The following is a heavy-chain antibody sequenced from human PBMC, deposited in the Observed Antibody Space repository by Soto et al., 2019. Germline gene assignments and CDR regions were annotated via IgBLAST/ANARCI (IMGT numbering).Heavy chain of an antibody. V-gene: IGHV1-18*04. J-gene: IGHJ3*02. CDR1: GYTFTSYG. CDR3: ARGFTYYYDSSGYSRDAFDI. Sequence: ASVKVSCKASGYTFTSYGISWVRQTPGQGLEWMGWISAYNGNTNYAQKLQGRVTMTTDTSTSTAYMELRSLRSDDTAVYYCARGFTYYYDSSGYSRDAFDIWGQGTMVTVSS. CDR2: ISAYNGNT. D-gene: IGHD3-22*01.